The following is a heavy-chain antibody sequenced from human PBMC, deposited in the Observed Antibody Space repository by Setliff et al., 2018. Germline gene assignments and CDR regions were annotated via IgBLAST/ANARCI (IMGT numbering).Heavy chain of an antibody. J-gene: IGHJ5*02. CDR1: GYSISSGYY. CDR2: IYHSGST. CDR3: ARRNGEKLDP. V-gene: IGHV4-38-2*01. Sequence: SETLSLTCAVSGYSISSGYYWGWIRQPPGKGPEWIGSIYHSGSTYYNPSLKSRVTISVDTSKNQFSLKLSSVTAADTAVYYCARRNGEKLDPWGQGTLVTVSS.